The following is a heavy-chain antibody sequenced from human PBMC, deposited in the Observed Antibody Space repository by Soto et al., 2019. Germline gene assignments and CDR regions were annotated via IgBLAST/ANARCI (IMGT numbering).Heavy chain of an antibody. CDR2: IYSGGST. D-gene: IGHD3-16*01. CDR3: AAYSHKGY. J-gene: IGHJ4*02. Sequence: EEQLVESGGDLVQPGGSLRLSCAASGFTVSNNYMSWVRQAPGKGLEWVSLIYSGGSTYYADSVKGRFTISRDSSKNTRDLQMNSLRAEDTAMYYCAAYSHKGYWGQGTLVTVSS. V-gene: IGHV3-66*01. CDR1: GFTVSNNY.